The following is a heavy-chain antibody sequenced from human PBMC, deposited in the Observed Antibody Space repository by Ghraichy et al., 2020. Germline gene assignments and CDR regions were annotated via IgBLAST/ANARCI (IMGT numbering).Heavy chain of an antibody. V-gene: IGHV4-34*01. J-gene: IGHJ4*02. CDR3: ARGGGQTDYGDFPVIFDY. Sequence: SETLSLTCAVYGGSFSGYYWSWIRQPPGKGLEWIGEINHSGSTNYNPSLKSRVTISVDTSKNQFSLKLSSVTAADTAVYYCARGGGQTDYGDFPVIFDYWGQGTLVTVSS. CDR1: GGSFSGYY. CDR2: INHSGST. D-gene: IGHD4-17*01.